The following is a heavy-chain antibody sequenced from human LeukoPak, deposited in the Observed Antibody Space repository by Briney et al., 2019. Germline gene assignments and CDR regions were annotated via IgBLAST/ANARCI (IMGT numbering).Heavy chain of an antibody. CDR2: INPSGGST. V-gene: IGHV1-46*01. D-gene: IGHD2-15*01. CDR1: GYTFTSYY. J-gene: IGHJ6*04. CDR3: ARDQLGYCSGGSCYLMDV. Sequence: ASVKVSCKASGYTFTSYYMHWVRQAPGQGLEWMGIINPSGGSTSYAQKFQGRVTMTRDTSTSTVYMELSSLRSEDTAVYYCARDQLGYCSGGSCYLMDVWGKGTTVTISS.